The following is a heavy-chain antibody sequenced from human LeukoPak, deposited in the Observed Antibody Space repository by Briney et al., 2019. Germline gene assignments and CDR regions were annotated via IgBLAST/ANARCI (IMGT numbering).Heavy chain of an antibody. Sequence: GGSLRLSCAASGFTFSSYEMDWVRQAPGKGLEWVSYISSSGSTIYYADSVKGRFTISRDNAKNSLYLQMNSLRAEDTAVYYCASLYSSSWYGGGIVRTMDVWGQGTTVTVSS. CDR1: GFTFSSYE. V-gene: IGHV3-48*03. CDR3: ASLYSSSWYGGGIVRTMDV. J-gene: IGHJ6*02. D-gene: IGHD6-13*01. CDR2: ISSSGSTI.